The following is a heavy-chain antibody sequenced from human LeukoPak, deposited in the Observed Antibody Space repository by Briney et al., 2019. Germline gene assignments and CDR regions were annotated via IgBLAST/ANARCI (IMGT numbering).Heavy chain of an antibody. Sequence: SVKVSCKPSGGTFSSYAISWVRQAPGQGLEWMGRIITIFGTANYAQKFQGRVTITTDESTSTAYMELSSLRSEDTAVYYCARDFKHQYCSGGSCYAGYWGQGTLVTVSS. D-gene: IGHD2-15*01. J-gene: IGHJ4*02. V-gene: IGHV1-69*05. CDR3: ARDFKHQYCSGGSCYAGY. CDR2: IITIFGTA. CDR1: GGTFSSYA.